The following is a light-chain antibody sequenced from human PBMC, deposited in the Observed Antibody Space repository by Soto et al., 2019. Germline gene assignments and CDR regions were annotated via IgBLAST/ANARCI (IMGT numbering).Light chain of an antibody. CDR2: GAS. V-gene: IGKV3D-15*01. CDR3: QQYNNWPQT. J-gene: IGKJ2*01. CDR1: QSVSIN. Sequence: EIVMTQSPATLSVSPGERATLSCRASQSVSINLAWYQQKPGQAPRLLIYGASTRATGIPGRFSGSGAGTEFTLTISSLQSADFAVDYCQQYNNWPQTFGQGTTLEIK.